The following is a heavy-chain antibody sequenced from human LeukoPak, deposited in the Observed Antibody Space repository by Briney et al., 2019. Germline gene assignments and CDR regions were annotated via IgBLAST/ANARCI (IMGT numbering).Heavy chain of an antibody. CDR1: TFTFSSYG. CDR2: ISTDGNDK. J-gene: IGHJ4*02. Sequence: PGGSLRLSCAASTFTFSSYGLHWVRQPPGKGLEWVAVISTDGNDKYYADSVKGRFTISRDNSKNTLYLQMNSLRAEDTAMYYCAKSTPIYGEGPNYWGQGTLVTVSS. CDR3: AKSTPIYGEGPNY. D-gene: IGHD4-17*01. V-gene: IGHV3-30*18.